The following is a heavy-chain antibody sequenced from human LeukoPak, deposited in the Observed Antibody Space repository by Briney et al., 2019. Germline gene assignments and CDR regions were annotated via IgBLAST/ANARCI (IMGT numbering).Heavy chain of an antibody. D-gene: IGHD3-10*01. J-gene: IGHJ4*02. CDR3: ARGRGLDS. CDR1: GFTFTSYW. CDR2: VKQDGNEK. Sequence: GGPLRLSCAASGFTFTSYWMTWVRQAPGKGLEWVANVKQDGNEKYDVDSVKGRFTVSRDNAKNSLYLQMNSLRADDTAVYYCARGRGLDSWGQGTLVTVSS. V-gene: IGHV3-7*01.